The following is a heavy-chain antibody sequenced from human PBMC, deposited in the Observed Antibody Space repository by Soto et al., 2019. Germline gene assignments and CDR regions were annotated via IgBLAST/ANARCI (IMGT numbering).Heavy chain of an antibody. CDR1: RYTFSTYA. J-gene: IGHJ4*02. CDR3: ARVRLGSSCYFDY. V-gene: IGHV1-3*01. D-gene: IGHD6-13*01. Sequence: GASVKVSCKASRYTFSTYAIHWVRQAPGQRLEWMGWINAGNGNTKYSQKFQGRVTITRDTSASTAYMELSSVAAADTAVYYCARVRLGSSCYFDYWGQGTLVTVSS. CDR2: INAGNGNT.